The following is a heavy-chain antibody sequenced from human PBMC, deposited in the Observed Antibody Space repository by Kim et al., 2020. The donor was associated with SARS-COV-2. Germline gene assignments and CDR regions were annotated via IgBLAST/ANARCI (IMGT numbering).Heavy chain of an antibody. J-gene: IGHJ4*02. D-gene: IGHD5-12*01. CDR1: GFTFSSYG. CDR2: ISYDGSNK. CDR3: AKLYSGYDLDY. Sequence: GGSLRLSCAASGFTFSSYGMHWVRQAPGKGLEWVAVISYDGSNKYYADSVKGRFTISRDNSKNTLYLQMNSLRAEDTAVYYCAKLYSGYDLDYWGQGTLVTVSS. V-gene: IGHV3-30*18.